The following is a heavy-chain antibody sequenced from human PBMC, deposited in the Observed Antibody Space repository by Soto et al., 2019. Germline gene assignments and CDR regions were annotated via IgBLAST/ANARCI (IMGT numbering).Heavy chain of an antibody. J-gene: IGHJ6*02. CDR1: GFTFSSYA. CDR2: ISGSGGNA. Sequence: EVQLLESGGGLVQPGGSLRLSCAASGFTFSSYAMSWVRQAPGKGLEWVSSISGSGGNAYYADSVKGRFPISGDNSKNTLRLPMNSLRADDTAVYYCAKDGASGSYPPYYYFGMDVWGQGTTVTVSS. V-gene: IGHV3-23*01. D-gene: IGHD1-26*01. CDR3: AKDGASGSYPPYYYFGMDV.